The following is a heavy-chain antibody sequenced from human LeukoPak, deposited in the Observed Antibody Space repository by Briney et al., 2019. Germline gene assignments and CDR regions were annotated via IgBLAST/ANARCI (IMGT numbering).Heavy chain of an antibody. CDR2: ITSSSSPI. Sequence: GGSLRLSCAASGFTFSIYSMNWVRQAPGKGLKWGSYITSSSSPIYYADSVQRRFTIYRDNAKNSLFLQMDSQRAEDTAVYYCARSSSGAKDYWGQGTLVTVSS. CDR3: ARSSSGAKDY. CDR1: GFTFSIYS. J-gene: IGHJ4*02. V-gene: IGHV3-48*01. D-gene: IGHD1-26*01.